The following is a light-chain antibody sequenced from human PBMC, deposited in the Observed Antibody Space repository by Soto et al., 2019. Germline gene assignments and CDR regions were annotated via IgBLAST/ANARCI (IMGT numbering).Light chain of an antibody. CDR1: QGISSY. CDR3: QQVNVYPST. Sequence: IQLTHSPSSLSSXVGCIXXXXXXASQGISSYLGWYQQKPGKAPNLLIYDASTLHSGVPSRFSGGGSGTDFTLTISSLQPEDFATYYCQQVNVYPSTFGGGTKVDI. J-gene: IGKJ4*01. V-gene: IGKV1-9*01. CDR2: DAS.